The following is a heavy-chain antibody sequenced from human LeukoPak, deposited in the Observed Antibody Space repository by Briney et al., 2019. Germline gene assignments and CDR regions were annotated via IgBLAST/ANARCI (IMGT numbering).Heavy chain of an antibody. CDR3: ARENEEVAGFNWFDP. CDR1: GGTFSSYA. CDR2: IIPIFGTA. Sequence: GASVKVSCTASGGTFSSYAISWVRQAPGQGLEWMGGIIPIFGTANYAQKFQGRVTITADESTSTAYMELSSLRSEDTAVYYCARENEEVAGFNWFDPWGQGTLVTVSS. V-gene: IGHV1-69*13. J-gene: IGHJ5*02. D-gene: IGHD1-1*01.